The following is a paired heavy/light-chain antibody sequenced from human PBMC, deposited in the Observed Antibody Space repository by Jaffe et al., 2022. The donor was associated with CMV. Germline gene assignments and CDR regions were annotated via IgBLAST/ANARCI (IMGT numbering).Heavy chain of an antibody. CDR3: ARGFRVVEMATTLSYSFDY. CDR1: GYTFTSYD. D-gene: IGHD5-12*01. CDR2: MNPNSGNT. J-gene: IGHJ4*02. V-gene: IGHV1-8*01. Sequence: QVQLVQSGAEVKKPGASVKVSCKASGYTFTSYDINWVRQATGQGLEWMGWMNPNSGNTGYAQKFQGRVTMTRNTSISTAYMELSSLRSEDTAVYYCARGFRVVEMATTLSYSFDYWGQGTLVTVSS.
Light chain of an antibody. Sequence: SYVLTQPPSVSVAPGKTARITCGGNNIGSKSVHWYQQKPGQAPVLVIYYDSDRPSGIPERFSGSNSGNTATLTISRVEAGDEADYYCQVWDSSSDHPNVVFGGGTKLTVL. CDR3: QVWDSSSDHPNVV. V-gene: IGLV3-21*04. CDR2: YDS. J-gene: IGLJ2*01. CDR1: NIGSKS.